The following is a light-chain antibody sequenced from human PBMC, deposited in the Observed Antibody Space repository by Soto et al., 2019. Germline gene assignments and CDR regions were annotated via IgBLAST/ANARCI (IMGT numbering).Light chain of an antibody. CDR1: QSISAW. V-gene: IGKV1-5*03. J-gene: IGKJ5*01. CDR3: QQYNSYPLT. CDR2: KAS. Sequence: DIQMTQSPSTLSASVGERVTITCRASQSISAWLAWYQQKPGKAPKLLIYKASNVETGVPSRFSGSGSGTEFTLTISSLQPYDFAIYYCQQYNSYPLTFGQGTRLDSK.